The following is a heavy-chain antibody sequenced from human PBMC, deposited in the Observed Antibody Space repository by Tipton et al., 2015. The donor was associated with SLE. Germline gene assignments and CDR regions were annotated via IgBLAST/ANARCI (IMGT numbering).Heavy chain of an antibody. CDR2: ISGRGGST. CDR1: GFTFSSFA. CDR3: ARDGDGYFDY. D-gene: IGHD7-27*01. Sequence: SLRLSCAASGFTFSSFAMSWVRQVPGKGLEWVLAISGRGGSTYYADSVKGRFTLSRDNSKNTLYLQMNSLRAEDTAVYYCARDGDGYFDYWGQGTLVTVSS. J-gene: IGHJ4*02. V-gene: IGHV3-23*01.